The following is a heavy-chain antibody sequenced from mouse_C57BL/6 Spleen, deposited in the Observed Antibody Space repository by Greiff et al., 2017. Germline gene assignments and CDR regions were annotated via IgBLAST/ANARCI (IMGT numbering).Heavy chain of an antibody. V-gene: IGHV5-17*01. CDR1: GFTFSDYG. CDR2: ISSGSSTI. CDR3: ARSGYDDGAMDY. D-gene: IGHD2-2*01. Sequence: EVQLVESGGGLVKPGGSLKLSCAASGFTFSDYGMHWVRQAPEKGLEWVAYISSGSSTIYYADSVKGRFTISSDNAKNTLFLQMTSLRSEDTAMYYCARSGYDDGAMDYWGQGTSVTVSS. J-gene: IGHJ4*01.